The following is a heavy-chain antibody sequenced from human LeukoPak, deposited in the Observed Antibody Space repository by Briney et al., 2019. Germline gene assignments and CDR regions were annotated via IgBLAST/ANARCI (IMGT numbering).Heavy chain of an antibody. CDR3: ARDFRSITIFGVVIFDAFDI. CDR2: ISSSGSTI. V-gene: IGHV3-11*04. CDR1: GFTFSDYY. J-gene: IGHJ3*02. Sequence: PGGSLRLSCAASGFTFSDYYMSWIRQAPGKGLEWVSYISSSGSTIYYADSVKGRFTISRDNAKNSLYLQMNSLRAEDTAVYYCARDFRSITIFGVVIFDAFDIWGQGTMVTVSS. D-gene: IGHD3-3*01.